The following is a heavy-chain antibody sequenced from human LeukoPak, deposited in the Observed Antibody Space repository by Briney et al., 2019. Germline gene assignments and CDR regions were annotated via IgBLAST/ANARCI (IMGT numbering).Heavy chain of an antibody. CDR2: ISYDGSNK. CDR3: ARDEGD. D-gene: IGHD1-26*01. V-gene: IGHV3-30-3*01. CDR1: GFTFSSYA. J-gene: IGHJ4*02. Sequence: PGGSLRLSCAASGFTFSSYAMHWVRQAPGKGLEWVAVISYDGSNKYYADSVVGRFTISRDNAKNSLYLQMNSLRIEDTAIYYCARDEGDWGQGTLVTVSS.